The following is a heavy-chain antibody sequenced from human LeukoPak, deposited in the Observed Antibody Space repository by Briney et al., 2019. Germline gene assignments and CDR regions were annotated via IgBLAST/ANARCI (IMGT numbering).Heavy chain of an antibody. CDR2: IYPGDSDT. D-gene: IGHD5-24*01. CDR3: ARHMKRGVATSALGY. J-gene: IGHJ4*02. CDR1: GYIFTSYW. V-gene: IGHV5-51*01. Sequence: GESLKISCKGSGYIFTSYWIGWVRQLPGKGLEWMGIIYPGDSDTRYSPSFQGQVTISADKSISTAYLQWSSLKASDTAMYYCARHMKRGVATSALGYWGQGTLVTVSS.